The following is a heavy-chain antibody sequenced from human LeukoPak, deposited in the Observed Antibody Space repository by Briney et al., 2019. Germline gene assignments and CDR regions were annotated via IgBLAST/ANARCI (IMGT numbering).Heavy chain of an antibody. J-gene: IGHJ4*02. CDR2: ISGSGGST. CDR1: GFTFSSYA. V-gene: IGHV3-23*01. D-gene: IGHD2-15*01. Sequence: PGGSLRLSCAASGFTFSSYAMSWVRQAPGKGLEWVSAISGSGGSTYYADSVKGRYTISRDNSKNTLYLQMNSLRAEDTAVYYCAKGSIASRSCFDYWGQGTLVTVSS. CDR3: AKGSIASRSCFDY.